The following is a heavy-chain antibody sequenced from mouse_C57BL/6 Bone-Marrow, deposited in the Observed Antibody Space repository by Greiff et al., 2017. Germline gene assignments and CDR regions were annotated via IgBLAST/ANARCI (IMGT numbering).Heavy chain of an antibody. CDR1: GYTFTSYG. CDR2: IYPRSGNT. Sequence: VKLMESGAELARSGASVKLSCKASGYTFTSYGISWVKQRTGQGLEWIGEIYPRSGNTYYNEKFKGKATLTADKSSSTAYMELRSLTSEDSAVYFCARVLGFDVWGTGTTVTVSS. V-gene: IGHV1-81*01. J-gene: IGHJ1*03. CDR3: ARVLGFDV.